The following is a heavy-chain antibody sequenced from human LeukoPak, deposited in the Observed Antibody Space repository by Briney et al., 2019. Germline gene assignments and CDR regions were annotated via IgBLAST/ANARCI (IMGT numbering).Heavy chain of an antibody. Sequence: SQTLSLTCAISGDSVSSNSAAWTWIRQSPSRGLEWLGRTYYRSKWYNDYAVSVTSRITISPDTSKNQSSLPLHSVPPEDTAVYYCARGDYYDSSGYRFDPWGQGTLVTVSS. V-gene: IGHV6-1*01. CDR2: TYYRSKWYN. CDR1: GDSVSSNSAA. CDR3: ARGDYYDSSGYRFDP. D-gene: IGHD3-22*01. J-gene: IGHJ5*02.